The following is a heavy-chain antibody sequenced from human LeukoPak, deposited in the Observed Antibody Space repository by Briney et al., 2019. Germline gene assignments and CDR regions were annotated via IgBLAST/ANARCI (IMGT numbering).Heavy chain of an antibody. D-gene: IGHD3-10*01. J-gene: IGHJ4*02. CDR3: ARGLARGVIITLVYYFDY. CDR2: INHSGST. CDR1: GGSFSGYY. Sequence: SETLSLTCAVYGGSFSGYYWSWIRQPPGKGLEWIGEINHSGSTNYNPSLKSRVTISVDTSKNQFSLKPSSVTAADTAVYYCARGLARGVIITLVYYFDYWGQGTLVTVSS. V-gene: IGHV4-34*01.